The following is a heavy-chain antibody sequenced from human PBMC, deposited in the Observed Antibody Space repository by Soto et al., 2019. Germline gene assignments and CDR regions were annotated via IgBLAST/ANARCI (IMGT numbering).Heavy chain of an antibody. CDR2: VHYSGSV. J-gene: IGHJ6*02. CDR1: GGSISFDHYH. Sequence: SVPLSVTCTVAGGSISFDHYHWTRIRQPPGKGLEWIGYVHYSGSVLYNPSLQSRVSISVDTSKNQFSLKLSSVTAADTAVYFCAREDDGGDRDYYGLDVWGQGTTVTVSS. CDR3: AREDDGGDRDYYGLDV. V-gene: IGHV4-30-4*01. D-gene: IGHD2-21*02.